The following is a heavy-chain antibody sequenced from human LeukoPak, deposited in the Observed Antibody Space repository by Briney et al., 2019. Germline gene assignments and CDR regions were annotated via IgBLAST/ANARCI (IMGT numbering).Heavy chain of an antibody. CDR1: GGTFINST. CDR3: ARDVASRLAVGGTNLGY. J-gene: IGHJ4*02. D-gene: IGHD6-19*01. V-gene: IGHV1-69*13. CDR2: IIPIFGTA. Sequence: GASVKASCKASGGTFINSTISWVRQAPGQGLEWMGCIIPIFGTADYAQKFQGRVTIIADDFTSTAYMELSSLTSEDTAVYYCARDVASRLAVGGTNLGYWGQGTLVTVSS.